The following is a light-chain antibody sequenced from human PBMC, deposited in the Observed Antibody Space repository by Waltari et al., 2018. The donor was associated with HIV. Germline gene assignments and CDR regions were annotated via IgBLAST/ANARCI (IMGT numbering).Light chain of an antibody. V-gene: IGLV3-19*01. Sequence: SSELTQDPAVSVALGQTVRITCQGDSLRSYYASWYQQKPGQAPVLVIYGKNNRPSVIPDRFSGSSSGNTASLTSTGAQAEDEADYYCNARDSSGNPNYVFGTGTKVTVL. J-gene: IGLJ1*01. CDR2: GKN. CDR1: SLRSYY. CDR3: NARDSSGNPNYV.